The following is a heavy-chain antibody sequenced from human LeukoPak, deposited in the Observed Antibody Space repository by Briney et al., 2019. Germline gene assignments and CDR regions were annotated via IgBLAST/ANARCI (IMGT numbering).Heavy chain of an antibody. J-gene: IGHJ4*02. CDR3: ARAGYCSSTSCYDFDY. CDR2: INPNSGGT. CDR1: RYTFTGYY. Sequence: GASVKVSCKASRYTFTGYYMHWVRQAPGQGLEWMGWINPNSGGTNYAQKFQGRVTMTRDTSISTAYMELSRLRSDDTAVYYCARAGYCSSTSCYDFDYWGQGTLVTVSS. D-gene: IGHD2-2*01. V-gene: IGHV1-2*02.